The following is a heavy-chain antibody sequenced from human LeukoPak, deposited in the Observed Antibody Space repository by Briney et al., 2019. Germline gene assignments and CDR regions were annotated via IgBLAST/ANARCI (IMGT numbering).Heavy chain of an antibody. CDR2: IYTSGST. J-gene: IGHJ5*02. Sequence: SETLSLTCTLSGGSPSSYYWSWIRQPPGKGLERIGYIYTSGSTNYNPSLKSRVTISVDTSKNQFSLKLSSVTAADTAVYYCARVSTTVTYNWFDPWGQGTLVTVSS. D-gene: IGHD4-17*01. CDR3: ARVSTTVTYNWFDP. CDR1: GGSPSSYY. V-gene: IGHV4-4*09.